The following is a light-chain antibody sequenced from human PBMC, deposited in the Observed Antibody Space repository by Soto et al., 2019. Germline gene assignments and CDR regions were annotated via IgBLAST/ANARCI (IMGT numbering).Light chain of an antibody. CDR1: SSNTGAGYD. CDR2: GHS. CDR3: QSYDSSLSGYVV. Sequence: QSVLTQPPSVSGAPGQRVTISCTGSSSNTGAGYDVHWYQQLPGTAPKLLIYGHSNRPSGVPDRFSGSKSGTSASLAITGLQAEDEADYYCQSYDSSLSGYVVFGGGTKLTVL. J-gene: IGLJ2*01. V-gene: IGLV1-40*01.